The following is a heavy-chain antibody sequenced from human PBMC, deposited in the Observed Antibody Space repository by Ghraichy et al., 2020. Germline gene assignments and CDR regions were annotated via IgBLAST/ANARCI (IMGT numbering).Heavy chain of an antibody. CDR3: ARDGMGAIFGVSISVGSDY. Sequence: GESLRLSCAASGFTFSSYSMNWVRQAPGKGLEWVSSISSSSSYIYYADSVKGRFTISRDNAKNSLYLQMNSLRAEDTAVYYCARDGMGAIFGVSISVGSDYWGQGTLVTVSS. V-gene: IGHV3-21*01. CDR2: ISSSSSYI. D-gene: IGHD3-3*01. J-gene: IGHJ4*02. CDR1: GFTFSSYS.